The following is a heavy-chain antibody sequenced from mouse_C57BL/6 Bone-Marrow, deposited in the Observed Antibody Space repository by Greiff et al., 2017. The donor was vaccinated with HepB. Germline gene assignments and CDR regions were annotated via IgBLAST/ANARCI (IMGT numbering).Heavy chain of an antibody. D-gene: IGHD2-1*01. CDR1: GFNIKDDY. CDR3: TTGYGNPYYFDY. V-gene: IGHV14-4*01. CDR2: IDPENGDT. Sequence: VQLQQSGAELVRPGASVKLSCTASGFNIKDDYMHWVKQRPEQGLEWIGWIDPENGDTEYASKFQGKATITADTSSNTAYLQLSSLTSEDTAVYYCTTGYGNPYYFDYWGQGTTLTVSS. J-gene: IGHJ2*01.